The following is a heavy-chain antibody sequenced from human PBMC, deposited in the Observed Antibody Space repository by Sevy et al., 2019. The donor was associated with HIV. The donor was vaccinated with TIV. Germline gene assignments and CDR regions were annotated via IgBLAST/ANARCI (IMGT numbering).Heavy chain of an antibody. CDR2: ISSSGSTI. Sequence: GGSLRLSCAASGFTFSDYYMSWIRQAPGKGLEWVSYISSSGSTIYYADSVKGRFTISRDNAKYSLYLQMNSLRAEDTAVYYCARGIYYGSGSYYNFDYWGQGTLVTVSS. J-gene: IGHJ4*02. D-gene: IGHD3-10*01. CDR1: GFTFSDYY. V-gene: IGHV3-11*01. CDR3: ARGIYYGSGSYYNFDY.